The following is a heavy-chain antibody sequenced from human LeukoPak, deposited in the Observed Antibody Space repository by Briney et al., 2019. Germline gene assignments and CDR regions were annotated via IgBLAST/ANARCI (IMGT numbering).Heavy chain of an antibody. CDR2: IYTSGST. CDR1: GGSISSYY. CDR3: ARGKVVAGTPGQNSWDS. J-gene: IGHJ4*02. D-gene: IGHD6-19*01. Sequence: KPSETLSLTCTVSGGSISSYYWNWIRQPAGKGLEWIGRIYTSGSTNHNPSLKSRVSMSVDTSKNQFSLKLSSVTAADTAVYYCARGKVVAGTPGQNSWDSWGQGTLVTVSS. V-gene: IGHV4-4*07.